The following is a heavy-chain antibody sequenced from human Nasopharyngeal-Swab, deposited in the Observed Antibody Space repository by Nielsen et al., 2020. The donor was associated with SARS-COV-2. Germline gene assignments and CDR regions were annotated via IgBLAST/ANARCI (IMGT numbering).Heavy chain of an antibody. Sequence: PGKGMEWIGSIYYSGSTYYTPSLNSRVIISVDTSKNKFSLKLSSVTAADTAVYYCARHTTTIFGVVIIPGFDYWGQGTLVTVSS. CDR3: ARHTTTIFGVVIIPGFDY. CDR2: IYYSGST. J-gene: IGHJ4*02. D-gene: IGHD3-3*01. V-gene: IGHV4-39*01.